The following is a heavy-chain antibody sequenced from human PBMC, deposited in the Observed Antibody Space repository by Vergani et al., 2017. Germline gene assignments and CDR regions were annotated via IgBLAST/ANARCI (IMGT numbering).Heavy chain of an antibody. D-gene: IGHD5-12*01. CDR1: GFTFSSYA. J-gene: IGHJ4*02. V-gene: IGHV3-30-3*01. Sequence: QVQLVESGGGVVQPWRSLRLSCAASGFTFSSYAMHWVRQAPGKGLEWVAVISYDGSNKYYADSVKGRFTISRDNSKNTLYLQMNSLRAEDTAVYYCARGSGGYDSYYFDYWGQGTLVTVSS. CDR3: ARGSGGYDSYYFDY. CDR2: ISYDGSNK.